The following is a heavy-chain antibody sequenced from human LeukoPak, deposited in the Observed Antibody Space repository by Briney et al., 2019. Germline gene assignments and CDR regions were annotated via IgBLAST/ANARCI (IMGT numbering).Heavy chain of an antibody. V-gene: IGHV1-24*01. CDR2: FDPEGGET. CDR3: ARGYCSSTSCYWETLDY. J-gene: IGHJ4*02. D-gene: IGHD2-2*01. CDR1: GYTLTELS. Sequence: ASVKVSCKVSGYTLTELSMHWVRQAPGKGLEWMGGFDPEGGETIYAQKFQGRVTMTEDTSTDTAYMELSTLRSEDTAVYYCARGYCSSTSCYWETLDYWGQGTLVTVSS.